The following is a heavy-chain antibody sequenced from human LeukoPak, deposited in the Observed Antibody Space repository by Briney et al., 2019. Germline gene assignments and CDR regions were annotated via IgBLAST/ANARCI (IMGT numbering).Heavy chain of an antibody. CDR2: IRYDGNLQ. V-gene: IGHV3-30*02. CDR3: SREASEAFDI. J-gene: IGHJ3*02. CDR1: GFIFSNYG. Sequence: GGSLRLSCAASGFIFSNYGMHWVRQAPGKGLEWVAVIRYDGNLQYHADSVKGRFTVSKDNFKDTLYLHTNGLRPEDSGVYYCSREASEAFDIWGQGSMVTVS.